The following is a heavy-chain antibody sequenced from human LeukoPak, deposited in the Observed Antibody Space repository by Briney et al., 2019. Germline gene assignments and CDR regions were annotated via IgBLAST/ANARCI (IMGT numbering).Heavy chain of an antibody. CDR3: AKGGGGRDYNWFDP. CDR2: IYYSGST. CDR1: GGSISSGGYN. D-gene: IGHD2-21*02. V-gene: IGHV4-31*03. J-gene: IGHJ5*02. Sequence: SSETLSLTCTVSGGSISSGGYNWSGIRQHPGKGLEWIGYIYYSGSTYYNPSLKSRVTISVDTSKNQFSLTLSSVTAADTAVFFCAKGGGGRDYNWFDPWGQGTLVTVSS.